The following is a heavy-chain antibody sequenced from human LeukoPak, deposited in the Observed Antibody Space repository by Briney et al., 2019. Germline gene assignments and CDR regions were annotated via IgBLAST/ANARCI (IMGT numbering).Heavy chain of an antibody. V-gene: IGHV3-7*01. Sequence: GGSLRLSCAASGFTFSSYWMSWVRQAPGKGLEWVANIKQDGSEKYYVDSVKGRFTISRDNAKNSLYLQMNSLRAEDTAVYYCARSDVNVEMATVDAFDIWGQGTMVTVSS. CDR2: IKQDGSEK. CDR1: GFTFSSYW. J-gene: IGHJ3*02. D-gene: IGHD5-24*01. CDR3: ARSDVNVEMATVDAFDI.